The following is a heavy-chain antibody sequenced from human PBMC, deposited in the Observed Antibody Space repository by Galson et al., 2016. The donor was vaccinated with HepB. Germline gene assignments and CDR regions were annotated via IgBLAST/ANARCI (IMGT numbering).Heavy chain of an antibody. V-gene: IGHV5-10-1*01. CDR2: VDPLDSNA. J-gene: IGHJ4*02. CDR3: THMVAVLTAYADY. Sequence: QSGAEVKKPGESLRISCKGSGYSFTAYWISWVRQMPGKGLEWMGRVDPLDSNAKYSPSFQGNVTITKDTSRNRVVLTMTNMDPADTGTYYCTHMVAVLTAYADYWGQGALVTVSS. D-gene: IGHD3-9*01. CDR1: GYSFTAYW.